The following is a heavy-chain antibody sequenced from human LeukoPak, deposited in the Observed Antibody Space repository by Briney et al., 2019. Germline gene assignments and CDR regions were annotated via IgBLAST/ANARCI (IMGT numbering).Heavy chain of an antibody. V-gene: IGHV3-48*01. CDR3: ARGRNYYYMDV. CDR2: ISSGSGTI. Sequence: GSLRLSCEASGFTFSSYSMNWVRQAPVKGLEWVSYISSGSGTIYYADSVKGRFTISRDNAKNSLYLQMNSLRAEDTAVYYCARGRNYYYMDVWGKGTTVTVSS. J-gene: IGHJ6*03. CDR1: GFTFSSYS.